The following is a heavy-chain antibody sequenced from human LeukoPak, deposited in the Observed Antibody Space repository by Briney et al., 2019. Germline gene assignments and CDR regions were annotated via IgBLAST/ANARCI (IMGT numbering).Heavy chain of an antibody. J-gene: IGHJ6*03. CDR2: INHSGST. Sequence: KPSVTLSLTCAVYGVSFSGYYWSWIRQPPGKGLEWIGDINHSGSTNYNTSLKSRVTISVDTSKNQFSLKLSSVTAADTAVYYCARGSALGPKNYCYYMDVWGKGTTVTVSS. CDR1: GVSFSGYY. D-gene: IGHD2-15*01. CDR3: ARGSALGPKNYCYYMDV. V-gene: IGHV4-34*01.